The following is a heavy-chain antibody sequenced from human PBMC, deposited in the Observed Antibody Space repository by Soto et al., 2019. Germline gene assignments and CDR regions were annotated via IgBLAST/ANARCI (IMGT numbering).Heavy chain of an antibody. CDR2: IYYSGST. V-gene: IGHV4-59*08. CDR3: ASLYGSGSPPGGYYYGMDV. Sequence: SETLSLTCTVSGGSISFYYWSWIRQPPGKGLEWIGYIYYSGSTNYNPSLKSRVTISVDTSKNQFSLKLSSVTAADTAVYYCASLYGSGSPPGGYYYGMDVWGQGTTVTVSS. D-gene: IGHD3-10*01. J-gene: IGHJ6*02. CDR1: GGSISFYY.